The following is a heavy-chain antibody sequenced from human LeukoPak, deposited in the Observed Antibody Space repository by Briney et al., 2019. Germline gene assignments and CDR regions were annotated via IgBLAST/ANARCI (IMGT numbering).Heavy chain of an antibody. J-gene: IGHJ4*02. D-gene: IGHD5-18*01. Sequence: GESLKISCEGSGYSFTSYWIGWVRQMPGKGLEWMGIIYPGDSNIRYSPSFQGQVTISADKSISTAYLQWRSLKASDTAMYCCARDSYGYVASFDYWGQGALVTVSS. CDR3: ARDSYGYVASFDY. CDR1: GYSFTSYW. V-gene: IGHV5-51*01. CDR2: IYPGDSNI.